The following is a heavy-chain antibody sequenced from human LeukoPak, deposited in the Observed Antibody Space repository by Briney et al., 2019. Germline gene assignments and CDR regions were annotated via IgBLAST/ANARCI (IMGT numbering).Heavy chain of an antibody. CDR2: IYTSGST. V-gene: IGHV4-61*02. CDR1: GGSISSGSYY. J-gene: IGHJ4*02. CDR3: ARAEAYSGYGSFDY. Sequence: SETLSLTFTVSGGSISSGSYYWSWIRQPAGKGLEWIGRIYTSGSTNYNPSLKSRVTISADTSKNQFSLKLSSVTAADTAVYYCARAEAYSGYGSFDYWGQGTLVTVSS. D-gene: IGHD5-12*01.